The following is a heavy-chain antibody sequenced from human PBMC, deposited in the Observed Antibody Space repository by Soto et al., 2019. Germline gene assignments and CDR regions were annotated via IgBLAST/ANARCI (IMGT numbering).Heavy chain of an antibody. V-gene: IGHV5-51*01. CDR3: ARLLGLSGVVVVADRGGAFDI. CDR1: GYHFPSYW. CDR2: IYPGDSDT. Sequence: PGESLKISCKGSGYHFPSYWIGWVRQMPGKGLEWMGIIYPGDSDTRYSPSFQGQVTISADKSISTAYLQWSSLKASDTAMYYCARLLGLSGVVVVADRGGAFDIWGQGTMVTVSS. D-gene: IGHD2-15*01. J-gene: IGHJ3*02.